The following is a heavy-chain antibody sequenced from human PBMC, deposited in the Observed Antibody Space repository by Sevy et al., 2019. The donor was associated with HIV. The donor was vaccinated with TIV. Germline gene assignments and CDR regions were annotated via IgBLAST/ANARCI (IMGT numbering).Heavy chain of an antibody. V-gene: IGHV3-21*06. Sequence: GGSLRLSCAASGFTFSYYSLTWVRQAPGKGLEWVSSISSAGSFIYYADSVKGRFTISRDSAKVSLYLQMNSLGVEDTSVYYWVRDEGGSHYIFGKLDYWDQGTLLTVSS. D-gene: IGHD1-26*01. CDR3: VRDEGGSHYIFGKLDY. CDR1: GFTFSYYS. CDR2: ISSAGSFI. J-gene: IGHJ4*02.